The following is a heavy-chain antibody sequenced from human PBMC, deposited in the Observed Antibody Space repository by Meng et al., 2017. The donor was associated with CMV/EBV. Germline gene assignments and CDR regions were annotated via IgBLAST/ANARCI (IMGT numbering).Heavy chain of an antibody. Sequence: QVPILQWGAGLLKPSETLSLTCAVYGGSFSGYYWSWIRQPPGKGLEWIGEINHSGSTNYNPSLKSRVTISVDTSKNQFSLKLSSVTAADTAVYYCARGVGGWFDPWGQGTLVTVSS. CDR1: GGSFSGYY. CDR2: INHSGST. J-gene: IGHJ5*02. D-gene: IGHD1-26*01. V-gene: IGHV4-34*01. CDR3: ARGVGGWFDP.